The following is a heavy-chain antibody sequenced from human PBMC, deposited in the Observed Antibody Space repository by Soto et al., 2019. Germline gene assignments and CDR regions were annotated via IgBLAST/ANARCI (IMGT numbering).Heavy chain of an antibody. CDR3: ARVAASYSSSWFPFDY. V-gene: IGHV4-31*03. J-gene: IGHJ4*02. D-gene: IGHD6-13*01. CDR2: IYYSGST. Sequence: SETLSLTCTVSGGSISSGSYSWNWIRQHPGKGLEWIGYIYYSGSTYYNPSLKSRVSISVDASKNQFSLKVNSVTAADTAGYYCARVAASYSSSWFPFDYWGQGALVTVSS. CDR1: GGSISSGSYS.